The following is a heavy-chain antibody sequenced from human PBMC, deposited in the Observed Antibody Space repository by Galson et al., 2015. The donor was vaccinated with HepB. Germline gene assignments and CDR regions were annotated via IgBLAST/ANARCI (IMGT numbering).Heavy chain of an antibody. D-gene: IGHD6-13*01. CDR1: GYTFTSYG. CDR2: ISAYNGNT. Sequence: SVKVSCKASGYTFTSYGISWVRQAPGQGLEWMGWISAYNGNTNYAQKLQGRVTMTTDTSTSTAYMELRSLRSDDTAVYYCARDRAAAATYGMDVWGQGTTVTVSS. J-gene: IGHJ6*02. CDR3: ARDRAAAATYGMDV. V-gene: IGHV1-18*04.